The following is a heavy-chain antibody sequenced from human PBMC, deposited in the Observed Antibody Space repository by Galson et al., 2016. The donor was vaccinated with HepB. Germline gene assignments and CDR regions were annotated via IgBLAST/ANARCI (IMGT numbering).Heavy chain of an antibody. CDR2: TYYKSKWYN. CDR1: GDSVSSTSAN. CDR3: ARTSPFNTGTFDY. J-gene: IGHJ4*02. V-gene: IGHV6-1*01. Sequence: CAISGDSVSSTSANWNWIRQSPSRGLEWLGRTYYKSKWYNDYAVSVQSRITINPDTSKSQFSLQLDSMTPEDTAVYYCARTSPFNTGTFDYWGQGTLVTVSS. D-gene: IGHD1-7*01.